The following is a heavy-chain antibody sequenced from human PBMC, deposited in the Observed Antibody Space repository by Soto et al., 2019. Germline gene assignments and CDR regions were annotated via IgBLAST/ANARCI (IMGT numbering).Heavy chain of an antibody. CDR1: GFTFTSYG. CDR3: AKIRNYCTSTTCPPYSYPMEV. D-gene: IGHD2-2*01. V-gene: IGHV3-30*18. CDR2: ISYDGSNK. J-gene: IGHJ6*04. Sequence: GWSLRLSCAASGFTFTSYGMHLVRQAPGKGLEWGSVISYDGSNKYYADSVKGRFTISRDNSKNTLYLDMTSLRGEDTAVYYCAKIRNYCTSTTCPPYSYPMEVWGEGTKVTVSS.